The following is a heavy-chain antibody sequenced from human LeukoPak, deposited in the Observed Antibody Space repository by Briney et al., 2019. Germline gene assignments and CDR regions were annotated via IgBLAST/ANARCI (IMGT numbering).Heavy chain of an antibody. V-gene: IGHV1-18*01. D-gene: IGHD1-26*01. J-gene: IGHJ6*03. CDR1: GYTFTSYG. Sequence: VASVKVSCKASGYTFTSYGISWVRQAPGQGLEWMGWISAYNGNTNYAQKLQGRVTMTTDTSTSTAYMELRNLRSDDTAVYYCARKSCYYYYMDVWGKGTTVTVSS. CDR2: ISAYNGNT. CDR3: ARKSCYYYYMDV.